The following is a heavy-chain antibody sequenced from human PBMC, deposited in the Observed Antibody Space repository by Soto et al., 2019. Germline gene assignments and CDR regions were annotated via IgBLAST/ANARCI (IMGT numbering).Heavy chain of an antibody. CDR2: SISGGNT. V-gene: IGHV3-23*01. J-gene: IGHJ5*02. D-gene: IGHD2-21*01. Sequence: EVQLLESGGGLVQPGGCLRLSCAASGFTFSNYGMSWVRQAPGKGLEWVSSISGGNTFYAGSVKGRFTISRDNSKNTLYLQMNSLTAEDTAVYYCAKAPSSDCNSGACSLRSWGQGTLVTVSS. CDR3: AKAPSSDCNSGACSLRS. CDR1: GFTFSNYG.